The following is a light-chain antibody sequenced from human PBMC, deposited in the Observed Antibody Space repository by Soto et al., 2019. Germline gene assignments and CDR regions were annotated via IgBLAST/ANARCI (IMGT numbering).Light chain of an antibody. CDR2: GAS. CDR1: QSVSSSF. J-gene: IGKJ1*01. V-gene: IGKV3-20*01. CDR3: QQDDSSPRT. Sequence: EIVLTQSPGTLSLSPGERATLSCRASQSVSSSFLAWYQQKPGQAPRLLIYGASSRATGIPDRFSGSGSGTDFTLTISRLEPEDFAVYHCQQDDSSPRTFGQGTKVEIK.